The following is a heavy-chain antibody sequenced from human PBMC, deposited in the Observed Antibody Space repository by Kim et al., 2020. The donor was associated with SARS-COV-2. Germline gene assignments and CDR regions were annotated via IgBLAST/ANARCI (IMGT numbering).Heavy chain of an antibody. J-gene: IGHJ3*01. CDR1: GYTFTSYY. CDR2: INPSGGST. Sequence: ASVKVSCKASGYTFTSYYMHWVRQAPGQGLEWMGIINPSGGSTSYAQKLQGRVTMTRDTSTSTVYMELSSLRSEDTAVYYCARDGRWRVLLLWGQGTMVTVSS. V-gene: IGHV1-46*01. CDR3: ARDGRWRVLLL. D-gene: IGHD3-10*01.